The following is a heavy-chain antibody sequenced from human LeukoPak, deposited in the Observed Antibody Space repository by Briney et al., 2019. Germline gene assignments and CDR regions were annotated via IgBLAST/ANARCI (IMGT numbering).Heavy chain of an antibody. V-gene: IGHV5-51*01. CDR3: ASTPSPPEWFGELLWAFDI. Sequence: GESLKISCKGSGYSFTSYWIGWVRQMPGKGLEWMGIIYPGDSDTRYSPSFQGQVTISADKSISTAYLQWSSLKASDTAMYYCASTPSPPEWFGELLWAFDIWGQGTMVTVSS. CDR1: GYSFTSYW. J-gene: IGHJ3*02. D-gene: IGHD3-10*01. CDR2: IYPGDSDT.